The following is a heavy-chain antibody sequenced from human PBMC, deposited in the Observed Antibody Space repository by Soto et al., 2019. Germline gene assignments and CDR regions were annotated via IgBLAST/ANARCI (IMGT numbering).Heavy chain of an antibody. CDR1: GFTFSSYW. V-gene: IGHV3-74*01. J-gene: IGHJ4*02. Sequence: GGSLRLSCAASGFTFSSYWMHWVRQAPGKGLVWVSRINSDGSSTSYADSVKGRFTISRDNAKNTLYLQMNSLRAEDTAVYYCARDASFDNYDILTGYPTWWGQGTLVTVSS. D-gene: IGHD3-9*01. CDR3: ARDASFDNYDILTGYPTW. CDR2: INSDGSST.